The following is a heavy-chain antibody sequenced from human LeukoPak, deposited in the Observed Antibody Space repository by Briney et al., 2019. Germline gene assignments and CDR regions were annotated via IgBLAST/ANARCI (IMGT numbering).Heavy chain of an antibody. D-gene: IGHD3-10*01. Sequence: SQSLSLTCAISGDSVSSNSAAWNWIRQPPSRGLEWLGRTYYRSKWYNDYAVSVKSRITINPDTSKNQFSLQLNSVTPEDTAVYYCARDVRYGSGSYYSFDYWGQGTLVTVSS. J-gene: IGHJ4*02. CDR3: ARDVRYGSGSYYSFDY. V-gene: IGHV6-1*01. CDR2: TYYRSKWYN. CDR1: GDSVSSNSAA.